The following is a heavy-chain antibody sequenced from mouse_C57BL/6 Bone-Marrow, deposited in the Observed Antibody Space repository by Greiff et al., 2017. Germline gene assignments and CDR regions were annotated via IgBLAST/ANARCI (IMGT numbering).Heavy chain of an antibody. CDR1: GYTFTSYW. CDR2: IHPSDSYT. J-gene: IGHJ4*01. CDR3: ASCGNYPYYAMDY. Sequence: QVQLQQPGAELVMPGASVKLSCKASGYTFTSYWLHWVKQRPGQGLEWIGEIHPSDSYTNYNQKFKGKSTLTVDKSSSTAYMQLSSLTSEDSAVYYCASCGNYPYYAMDYWGQGTSGTVSS. D-gene: IGHD2-1*01. V-gene: IGHV1-69*01.